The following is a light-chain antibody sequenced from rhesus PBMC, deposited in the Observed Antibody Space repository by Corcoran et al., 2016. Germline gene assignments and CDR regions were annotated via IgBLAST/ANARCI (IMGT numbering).Light chain of an antibody. J-gene: IGKJ3*01. CDR1: QGISSW. CDR2: KAS. Sequence: DIQMTQSPSSLSASVGDTVTITCRASQGISSWLAWYQQKPEKAPKLLNYKASSLQSGVPSRFSGSGSGTDFTLTISSLQSEDFATYYGQQYSSRPFTFGPWTKLDIK. CDR3: QQYSSRPFT. V-gene: IGKV1-22*01.